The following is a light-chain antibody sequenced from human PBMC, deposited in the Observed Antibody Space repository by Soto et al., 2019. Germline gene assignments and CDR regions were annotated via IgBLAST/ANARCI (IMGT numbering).Light chain of an antibody. CDR2: YDS. Sequence: SYELTQPPSVSVAPGKTARITCGGNNIGSKSGHWYQQKPGQAPVLVIYYDSDWPSGIPERFSGSNSGNTATLTISRVEAGDEADYYCQVWDSSSDGVVFGGGTKLTVL. CDR3: QVWDSSSDGVV. CDR1: NIGSKS. J-gene: IGLJ2*01. V-gene: IGLV3-21*04.